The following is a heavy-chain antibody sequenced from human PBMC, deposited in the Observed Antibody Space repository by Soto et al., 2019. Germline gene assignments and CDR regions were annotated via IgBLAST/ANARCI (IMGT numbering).Heavy chain of an antibody. J-gene: IGHJ6*02. V-gene: IGHV1-18*01. CDR2: ISPYNGNT. Sequence: QVQLVQSGAEVKKPGASVKVSCKASGYTFTSYGISWVRQAPGQGLEWMGWISPYNGNTNYAQKLQGRVTMTTDTTTRTAYMDLRSLRSDATAVSYCARGIGGWFGVAYYYGMDVWGQGTTVTVSS. CDR3: ARGIGGWFGVAYYYGMDV. D-gene: IGHD3-10*01. CDR1: GYTFTSYG.